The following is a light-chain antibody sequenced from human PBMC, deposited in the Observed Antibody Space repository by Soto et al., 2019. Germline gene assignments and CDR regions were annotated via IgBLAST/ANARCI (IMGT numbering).Light chain of an antibody. CDR2: DSN. V-gene: IGLV1-51*01. J-gene: IGLJ2*01. Sequence: QSVLTQPPSVFAAPGQKVTISCSGSSSNIGNNYVSWYQQLPGTAPKLLIYDSNKRPSGIPDRFSGSKSGTSATLGITGLQTGDEADYYCGTWDNSLSAVVFGGGTKLTVL. CDR1: SSNIGNNY. CDR3: GTWDNSLSAVV.